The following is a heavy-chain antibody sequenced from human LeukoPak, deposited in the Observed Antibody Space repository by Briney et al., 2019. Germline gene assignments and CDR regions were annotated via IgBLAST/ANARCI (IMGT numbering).Heavy chain of an antibody. V-gene: IGHV4-34*01. D-gene: IGHD6-19*01. J-gene: IGHJ6*03. CDR3: ARHQFSGWPNYYYYYMDV. CDR2: INHSGST. CDR1: GGSFSGYY. Sequence: SETLSLTCAVYGGSFSGYYWSWIRQPPGKGLEWIGEINHSGSTNYNPSLKSRVTISVDTSKNQFSLKLSSVTAADTAVYYCARHQFSGWPNYYYYYMDVWGKGTTVTISS.